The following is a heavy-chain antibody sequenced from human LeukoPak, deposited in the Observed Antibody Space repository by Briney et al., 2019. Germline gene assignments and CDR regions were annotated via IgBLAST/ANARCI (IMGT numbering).Heavy chain of an antibody. D-gene: IGHD3-3*01. Sequence: SQTLSLTCTVSGGSISSGSYYWSWIRQPAGKGLEWFGRIYTSGSTNYNPSLKSRVTISVDTSKNQFSLKLSSVTAADTAVYYCARDVPYYDFWSGYPNWFDPWGQGTLVTVSS. CDR3: ARDVPYYDFWSGYPNWFDP. CDR1: GGSISSGSYY. J-gene: IGHJ5*02. CDR2: IYTSGST. V-gene: IGHV4-61*02.